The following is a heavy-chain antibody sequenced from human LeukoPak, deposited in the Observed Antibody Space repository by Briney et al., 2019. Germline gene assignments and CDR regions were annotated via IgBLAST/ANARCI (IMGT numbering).Heavy chain of an antibody. CDR1: GDSISSGGYY. Sequence: SQTLSLTCTVSGDSISSGGYYWSWIRQRPGKGLEWIGYIYYSGSTYYNPSLKSRVTISVDTSKNQFSLKLSSVTAADTAVYYCARKSPYAYSSSWYEGYFDYWGQGTLVTVSS. D-gene: IGHD6-13*01. CDR2: IYYSGST. J-gene: IGHJ4*02. V-gene: IGHV4-31*03. CDR3: ARKSPYAYSSSWYEGYFDY.